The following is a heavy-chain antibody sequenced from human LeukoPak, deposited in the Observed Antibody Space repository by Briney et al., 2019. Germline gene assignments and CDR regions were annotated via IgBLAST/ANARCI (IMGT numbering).Heavy chain of an antibody. CDR1: GGSISSYY. J-gene: IGHJ4*02. CDR3: ARETRAVAGLFDY. V-gene: IGHV4-59*01. D-gene: IGHD6-19*01. Sequence: SETLSLTCTVSGGSISSYYWSWIRQPPGKGLEWIGYIYYSGSTNYNPSLKSRVTISVGTSKNQFSLKLSSVTAADTAVYYCARETRAVAGLFDYWGQGTLVTVSS. CDR2: IYYSGST.